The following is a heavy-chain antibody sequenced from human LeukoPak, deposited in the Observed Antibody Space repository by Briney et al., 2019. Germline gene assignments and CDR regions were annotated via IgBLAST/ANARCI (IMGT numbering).Heavy chain of an antibody. J-gene: IGHJ4*02. Sequence: SGGSLRLSCAASGFTFSSYAMSWVRQAPGKGLEWVSATSGSGGSTYYADSVKGRFTISRDNSKNTLYLQMNSLRAEDTAVYYCAKDWGDYGDYFNYWGQGTLVTVSS. CDR3: AKDWGDYGDYFNY. D-gene: IGHD4-17*01. CDR1: GFTFSSYA. V-gene: IGHV3-23*01. CDR2: TSGSGGST.